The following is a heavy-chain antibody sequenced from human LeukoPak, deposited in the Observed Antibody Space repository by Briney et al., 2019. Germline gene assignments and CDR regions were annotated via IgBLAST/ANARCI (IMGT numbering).Heavy chain of an antibody. CDR3: VRDLGSGWPDY. J-gene: IGHJ4*02. CDR2: ISGYNGDT. Sequence: GASVKVSCQASGYTFTSYGISWVRQAPGQGLEWMGWISGYNGDTNYAQKFQGRVTMTTDTTTSTGYMELRSLRSGDTAVYYGVRDLGSGWPDYWGQGTRVTVSS. V-gene: IGHV1-18*01. CDR1: GYTFTSYG. D-gene: IGHD6-19*01.